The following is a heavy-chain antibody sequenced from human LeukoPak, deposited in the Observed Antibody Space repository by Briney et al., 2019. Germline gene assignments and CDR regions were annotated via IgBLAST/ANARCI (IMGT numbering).Heavy chain of an antibody. CDR1: GFIFSTYA. CDR3: AKTLLWGYNWFDP. J-gene: IGHJ5*02. V-gene: IGHV3-23*01. CDR2: VSRSGTNT. Sequence: GGSLRLSCAASGFIFSTYAMSWVRQAPGKGLEWVSAVSRSGTNTYYADSVKGRFTISRDNSKNTVQLQVNSLRAEDTAVYYCAKTLLWGYNWFDPWGQGTLVTVSS. D-gene: IGHD7-27*01.